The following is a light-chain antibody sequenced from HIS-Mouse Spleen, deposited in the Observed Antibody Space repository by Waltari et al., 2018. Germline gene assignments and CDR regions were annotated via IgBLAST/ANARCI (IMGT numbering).Light chain of an antibody. V-gene: IGLV3-10*01. Sequence: SYELTQPPSVSVSPGQTARITCSGDALPKKYAHWYQQKSGQATVLVIYEDSKRPSGIPERFSGSSSGTMATLTISGAQVEDEADYYCYSTDSSGNHRVFGGGTKLTVL. CDR2: EDS. CDR3: YSTDSSGNHRV. J-gene: IGLJ2*01. CDR1: ALPKKY.